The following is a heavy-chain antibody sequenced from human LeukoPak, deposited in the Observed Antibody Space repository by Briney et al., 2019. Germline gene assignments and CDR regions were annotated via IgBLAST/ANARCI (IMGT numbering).Heavy chain of an antibody. CDR1: GFTFTNYG. Sequence: GGSLRLSCAASGFTFTNYGMSWVRQAPGKGLEWVSGISSSGGTTYYADSVKGRFTISRDNSKNTLYLQMNSLRAEDAAVYFCAKAPVTSCRGAYCYPFDSWGQGTLVTVSS. D-gene: IGHD2-21*01. V-gene: IGHV3-23*01. CDR2: ISSSGGTT. J-gene: IGHJ4*02. CDR3: AKAPVTSCRGAYCYPFDS.